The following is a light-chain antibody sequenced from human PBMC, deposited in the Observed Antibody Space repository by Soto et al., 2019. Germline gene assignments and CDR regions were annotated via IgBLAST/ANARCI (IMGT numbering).Light chain of an antibody. CDR1: SSDVGSYNL. V-gene: IGLV2-23*01. CDR3: CSYAGSRTLVL. CDR2: EGS. Sequence: QSALTQPASVSGSPGQSITISCTGTSSDVGSYNLVSWYQQHPGKAPKLMIFEGSTRPSGVSHRFSGSKSGNTASLTISGLQVEDEADYYCCSYAGSRTLVLFGGGTKLTVL. J-gene: IGLJ2*01.